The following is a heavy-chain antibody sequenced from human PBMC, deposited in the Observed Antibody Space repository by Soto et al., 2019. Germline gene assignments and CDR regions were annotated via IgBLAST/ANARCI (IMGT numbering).Heavy chain of an antibody. D-gene: IGHD2-21*01. Sequence: EVRLVESGGGLVKPGESLRLSCVASGFSFSTYTMTWVRQAPGKRLEWVSSISSDSTYISYAASLKGRFTISRDNAKNSLYLQIGSLSAEHPAVYYGAREAGVVVITIEASHFDYWSQGTRVTVSS. CDR3: AREAGVVVITIEASHFDY. CDR1: GFSFSTYT. V-gene: IGHV3-21*01. J-gene: IGHJ4*02. CDR2: ISSDSTYI.